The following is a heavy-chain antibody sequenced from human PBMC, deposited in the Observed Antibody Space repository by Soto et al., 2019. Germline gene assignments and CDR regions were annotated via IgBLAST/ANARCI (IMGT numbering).Heavy chain of an antibody. Sequence: QVQLQESGPGLAKPSETLSLTCSVSGGSISTYYWSWIRQPPDRGLEWIGYIYYTGSTDYSPSLKSRVSISVDTSKNEFSLKMNSVTAADTAVYYCARGYQASGFDYWGQGNVVTVSS. CDR1: GGSISTYY. CDR3: ARGYQASGFDY. V-gene: IGHV4-59*01. J-gene: IGHJ4*02. D-gene: IGHD2-2*01. CDR2: IYYTGST.